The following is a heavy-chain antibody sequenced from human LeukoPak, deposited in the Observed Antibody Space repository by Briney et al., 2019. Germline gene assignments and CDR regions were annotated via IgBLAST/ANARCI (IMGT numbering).Heavy chain of an antibody. J-gene: IGHJ4*02. CDR2: INPQSGGT. V-gene: IGHV1-2*02. CDR3: ATYRSTWEFDY. CDR1: GYTFIGYY. D-gene: IGHD6-13*01. Sequence: ASVKVSCKASGYTFIGYYMHWVRQAPGQGLGWMGWINPQSGGTNYAQNFQGRVTMTRGTSISTAYMELSRLRSDDTAVYYCATYRSTWEFDYWGQGTLVTVSS.